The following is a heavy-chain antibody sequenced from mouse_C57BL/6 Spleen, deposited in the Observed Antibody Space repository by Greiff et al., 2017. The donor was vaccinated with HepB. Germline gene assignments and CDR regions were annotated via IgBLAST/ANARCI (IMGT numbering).Heavy chain of an antibody. V-gene: IGHV1-64*01. CDR2: IHPNSGST. CDR1: GYTFTSYW. CDR3: ARNSPWFAY. J-gene: IGHJ3*01. Sequence: VQLQQPGAELVKPGASVKLSCKASGYTFTSYWMHWVKQRPGQGLEWIGMIHPNSGSTNYNEKFKSKATLTVDKSSSTAYMQLSSLTSKDSAVYYCARNSPWFAYWGQGTLVTVSA.